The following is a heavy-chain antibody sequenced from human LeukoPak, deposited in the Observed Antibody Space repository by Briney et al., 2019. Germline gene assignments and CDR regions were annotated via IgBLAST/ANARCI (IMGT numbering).Heavy chain of an antibody. Sequence: PGGSLRLSCAASGFTFSSYGMHWVRQAPGEGLEWGAFIRYDGSNKYYADSVKGRFTISRDNSKNTLYLQMNSLRTEDTAVYYCANLNGGNSASLDYWGQGTLVTVSS. V-gene: IGHV3-30*02. CDR3: ANLNGGNSASLDY. J-gene: IGHJ4*02. CDR2: IRYDGSNK. CDR1: GFTFSSYG. D-gene: IGHD4-23*01.